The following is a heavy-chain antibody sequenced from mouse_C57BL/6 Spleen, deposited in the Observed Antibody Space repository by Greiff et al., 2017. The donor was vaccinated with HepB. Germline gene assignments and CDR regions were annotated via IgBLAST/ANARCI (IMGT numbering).Heavy chain of an antibody. Sequence: VQLKESGPGLVKPSQSLSLTCSVTGYSITSGYYWNWIRQFPGNKLEWMGYISYDGSNNYNPSLKNRISITRDTSKNQFFLKLNSVTTEDTATYYCAREVGDYFDYWGQGTTLTVSS. CDR3: AREVGDYFDY. D-gene: IGHD1-3*01. CDR1: GYSITSGYY. CDR2: ISYDGSN. V-gene: IGHV3-6*01. J-gene: IGHJ2*01.